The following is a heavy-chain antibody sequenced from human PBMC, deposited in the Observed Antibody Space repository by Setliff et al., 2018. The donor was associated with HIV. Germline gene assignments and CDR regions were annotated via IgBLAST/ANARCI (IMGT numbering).Heavy chain of an antibody. Sequence: PSETLSLTCTVSGGSITSGSFFWSWVRQPAGKGLEWIGHSYISGTTNYNPSLKSRVTISVDTSKNEFSLRLTSVTAADTAVYYCARPRSSGSGSYYMDVWGKGTTVTVSS. V-gene: IGHV4-61*09. J-gene: IGHJ6*03. CDR3: ARPRSSGSGSYYMDV. CDR1: GGSITSGSFF. CDR2: SYISGTT. D-gene: IGHD3-10*01.